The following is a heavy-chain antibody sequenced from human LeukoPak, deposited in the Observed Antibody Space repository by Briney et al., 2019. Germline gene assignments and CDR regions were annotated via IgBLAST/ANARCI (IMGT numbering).Heavy chain of an antibody. J-gene: IGHJ3*02. CDR2: VTTYNGDT. CDR1: GYSFTSNA. CDR3: ARCKIRYGGDAFDI. D-gene: IGHD3-9*01. Sequence: ASVKVSCKASGYSFTSNAIVWVRQAPGQGLEWMGWVTTYNGDTNYAHKFQDRVTMTRDTSTSTAYMELRSLRSDDTAVYYCARCKIRYGGDAFDIWGQGTMVTVSS. V-gene: IGHV1-18*01.